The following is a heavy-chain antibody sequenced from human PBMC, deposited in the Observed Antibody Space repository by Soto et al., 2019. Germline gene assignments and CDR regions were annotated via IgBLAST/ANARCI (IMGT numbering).Heavy chain of an antibody. V-gene: IGHV4-30-2*01. CDR1: GGSISSGGYS. Sequence: ASETLSLTCAVSGGSISSGGYSWSWIRQPPGKGLEWIGYIYHSGSTYYNPSLKRRVTISVDRSKNQFSLKLSSVTAADTAVYYCARTPMVRGVVDYIDYWGQGTLVTVSS. J-gene: IGHJ4*02. CDR3: ARTPMVRGVVDYIDY. CDR2: IYHSGST. D-gene: IGHD3-10*01.